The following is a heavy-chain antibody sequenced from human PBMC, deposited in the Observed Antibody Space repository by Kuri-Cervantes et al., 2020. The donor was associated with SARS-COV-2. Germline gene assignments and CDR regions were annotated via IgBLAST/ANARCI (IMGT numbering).Heavy chain of an antibody. V-gene: IGHV4-39*01. CDR2: IYYSGST. D-gene: IGHD3-10*01. CDR1: GGSISSYY. Sequence: GSLRLSCTVSGGSISSYYWGWIRQPPGKGLEWIGSIYYSGSTYYNPSLKSRVTISVDTSKNQFSLKLSSVTAADTAVYYCARHLGTMVQGVIGWFDPWGQGTLVTVSS. CDR3: ARHLGTMVQGVIGWFDP. J-gene: IGHJ5*02.